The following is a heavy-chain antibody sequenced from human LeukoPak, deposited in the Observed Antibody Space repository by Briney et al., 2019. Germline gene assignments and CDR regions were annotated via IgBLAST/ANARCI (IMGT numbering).Heavy chain of an antibody. CDR1: GFTFSSYW. Sequence: GGSLRLSCAASGFTFSSYWMNWVRQAPGKGLVWVSRIASDGSSTTYADSVKGRFSISRDNAKNTLYLQMNSLRVEDTAVYYCSRGRPHGNDYWGQGTLVTVSS. J-gene: IGHJ4*02. CDR2: IASDGSST. D-gene: IGHD4-23*01. CDR3: SRGRPHGNDY. V-gene: IGHV3-74*01.